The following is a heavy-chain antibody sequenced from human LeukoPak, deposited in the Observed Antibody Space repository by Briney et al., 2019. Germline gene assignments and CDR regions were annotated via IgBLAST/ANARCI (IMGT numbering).Heavy chain of an antibody. CDR2: ISAYNGNT. D-gene: IGHD2-2*01. CDR3: ARDIPNCSSTSGLNLFDY. J-gene: IGHJ4*02. Sequence: GASVKVSCKASGYTFTSYGISWVRQAPGQGLEWMGWISAYNGNTNYAQKLQGRVTMTTDTSTSTAYMELRSLRTDDTAVNYCARDIPNCSSTSGLNLFDYWGQGTLVTVSS. V-gene: IGHV1-18*01. CDR1: GYTFTSYG.